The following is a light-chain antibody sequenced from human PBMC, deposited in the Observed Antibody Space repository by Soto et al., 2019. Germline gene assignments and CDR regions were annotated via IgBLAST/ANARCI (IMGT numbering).Light chain of an antibody. CDR3: QQYGSSPLP. CDR2: GAS. J-gene: IGKJ3*01. Sequence: IGLSQSPGTVSLSQGERATLSCRASQSVSSSYLAWYQQKPGQAPRLLIYGASSRATGIPDRFSGSGSGTDFTLTISRLEPEDFAVYYCQQYGSSPLPFCGGTIVAIK. CDR1: QSVSSSY. V-gene: IGKV3-20*01.